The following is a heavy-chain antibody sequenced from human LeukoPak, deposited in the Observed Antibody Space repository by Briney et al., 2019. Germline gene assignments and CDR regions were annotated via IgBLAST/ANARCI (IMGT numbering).Heavy chain of an antibody. CDR1: GFTFSSYG. V-gene: IGHV3-30*02. Sequence: PGGSLTLSCAASGFTFSSYGMYWLRQAPGKGREWVAFIRYDGSNKYYADSVKVRFTVSRDNSKNTLYLQMKSLRAEDTAVYYCARDGSYGAGKWFDPWGQGTLVTVSS. CDR3: ARDGSYGAGKWFDP. D-gene: IGHD3-10*01. CDR2: IRYDGSNK. J-gene: IGHJ5*02.